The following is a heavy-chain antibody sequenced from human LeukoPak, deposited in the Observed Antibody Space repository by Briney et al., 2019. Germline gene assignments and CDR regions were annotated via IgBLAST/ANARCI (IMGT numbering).Heavy chain of an antibody. D-gene: IGHD3-16*01. J-gene: IGHJ5*01. V-gene: IGHV4-38-2*01. CDR3: ARPNTWITEGFDS. CDR2: IYNSGST. CDR1: GYSISSGYY. Sequence: SETLSLTSDVSGYSISSGYYWACIRQSPGKGLEWIASIYNSGSTFYNPSLKSRVALSVDTSKNQFSLKLMSVTAADTAVYYCARPNTWITEGFDSWGQGILVTVSS.